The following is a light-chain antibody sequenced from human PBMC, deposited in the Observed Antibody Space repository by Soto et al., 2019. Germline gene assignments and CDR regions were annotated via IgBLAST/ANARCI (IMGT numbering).Light chain of an antibody. CDR3: QHRSDWPPIT. V-gene: IGKV3-11*01. CDR2: DAS. J-gene: IGKJ5*01. CDR1: QSVANY. Sequence: NVLTQSPGTLSLSPGERASLSCRASQSVANYLAWYQQKPGQAPRLLIYDASDRAADIPARFSGSGSGTDFTLTISSLEPEAFAVYYCQHRSDWPPITFGPGTRLEIK.